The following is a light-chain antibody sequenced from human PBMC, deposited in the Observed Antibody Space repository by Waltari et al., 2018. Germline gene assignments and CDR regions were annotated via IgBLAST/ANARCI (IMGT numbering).Light chain of an antibody. V-gene: IGLV2-23*02. J-gene: IGLJ2*01. CDR3: CSFVYGGSVV. CDR1: SSDVGNYNH. Sequence: QSALTQPASVSGSLGQSITISCTGTSSDVGNYNHVSWFQHHPGFAPKLIIYEVTKRPSGMSIRFSGSKSGNTASLTISGLHAEDEAEYHCCSFVYGGSVVFGGGTKLTVL. CDR2: EVT.